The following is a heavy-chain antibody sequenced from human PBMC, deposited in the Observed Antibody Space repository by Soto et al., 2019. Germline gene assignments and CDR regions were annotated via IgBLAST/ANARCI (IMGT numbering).Heavy chain of an antibody. D-gene: IGHD6-19*01. CDR3: AKRGGDSGWGDFDS. Sequence: EVQLLESGGGLVQPGGSLRLSCAASGFPFSRCAMNWVRQAPGKGLEWVSTISHSDHSTYYADSVKGRFTVSRDNSENTVYLQMNSRRAEDTALYYCAKRGGDSGWGDFDSWGQGTLVTVSS. J-gene: IGHJ4*02. CDR2: ISHSDHST. V-gene: IGHV3-23*01. CDR1: GFPFSRCA.